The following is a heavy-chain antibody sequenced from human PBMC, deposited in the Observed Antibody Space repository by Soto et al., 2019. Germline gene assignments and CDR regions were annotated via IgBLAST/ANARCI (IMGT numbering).Heavy chain of an antibody. CDR3: ARVLVAAPGGWFDP. Sequence: QVQLQQWGSGLLKPSETLSLTCAVYDESFSGYYWSWIRQPPEKGLEWIGEINHSGSTNYNPSLIRRVTISVDTSKSHFSLKLSSVTAADTAVYYCARVLVAAPGGWFDPWGQGTLVTVSS. V-gene: IGHV4-34*01. D-gene: IGHD2-15*01. CDR2: INHSGST. CDR1: DESFSGYY. J-gene: IGHJ5*02.